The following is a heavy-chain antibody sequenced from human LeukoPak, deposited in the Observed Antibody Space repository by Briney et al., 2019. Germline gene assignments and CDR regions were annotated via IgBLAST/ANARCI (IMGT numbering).Heavy chain of an antibody. V-gene: IGHV1-69*13. Sequence: ASVKVSCKASGGTFSSSTISWVRQAPGQGLEWMGGIIPIFGTANYAQKFQGGVTITADESTSTAYMELSSLRSEDTAVYYCARSGIYYYDSSGYSQLDYWGQGTLVTVSS. CDR1: GGTFSSST. CDR3: ARSGIYYYDSSGYSQLDY. D-gene: IGHD3-22*01. CDR2: IIPIFGTA. J-gene: IGHJ4*02.